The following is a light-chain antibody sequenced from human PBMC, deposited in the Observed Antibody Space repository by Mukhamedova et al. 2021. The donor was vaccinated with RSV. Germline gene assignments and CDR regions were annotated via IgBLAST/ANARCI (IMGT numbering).Light chain of an antibody. V-gene: IGKV3-20*01. CDR3: QQYGTSTWT. CDR2: AAS. Sequence: SVSSTYLAWYQQRPGQAPRLLIYAASSRATGIPDRFSGSGSGTDFTLPISRLEPEDFAVYYCQQYGTSTWTFGHGTKVEIK. J-gene: IGKJ1*01. CDR1: SVSSTY.